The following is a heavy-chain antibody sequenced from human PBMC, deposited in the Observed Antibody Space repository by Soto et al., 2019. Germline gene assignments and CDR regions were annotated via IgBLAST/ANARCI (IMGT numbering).Heavy chain of an antibody. J-gene: IGHJ4*02. Sequence: ESGGGVVQPGRSLRLSCAASGFTFETYGMHWVRQAPGKGLEWMAVISYDGSNKYYADSVKGRFTISRDNSKNTLYMQMNSVRAEDTAIYYCAKDHIVAAAPDYWGQGTLVTVSS. V-gene: IGHV3-30*18. D-gene: IGHD2-2*01. CDR2: ISYDGSNK. CDR3: AKDHIVAAAPDY. CDR1: GFTFETYG.